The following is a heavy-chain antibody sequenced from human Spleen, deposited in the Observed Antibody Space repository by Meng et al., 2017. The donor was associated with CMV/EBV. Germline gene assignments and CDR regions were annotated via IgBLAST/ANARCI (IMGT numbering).Heavy chain of an antibody. D-gene: IGHD6-19*01. Sequence: GGSLRLSCAASGSTFSSYSMNWVRQAPGKGLEWVSSISSSSSYIYYADSVKGRFTISRDNAKNSLYLQMNSLRAEDTAVYYCARERGEAPYSSGWYEDYWGQGTLVTVSS. CDR1: GSTFSSYS. CDR3: ARERGEAPYSSGWYEDY. V-gene: IGHV3-21*01. CDR2: ISSSSSYI. J-gene: IGHJ4*02.